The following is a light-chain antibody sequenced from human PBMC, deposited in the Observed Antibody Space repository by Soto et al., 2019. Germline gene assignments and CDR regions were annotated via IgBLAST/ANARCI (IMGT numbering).Light chain of an antibody. J-gene: IGKJ1*01. Sequence: ESVLPQSPATLSLSPVERARLSCRASQSVNSNLAWYQQKPGQAPRLLIYGASTGATGIPARFSGSGSGTEFTLTISSLQSEDFAVYYCQQYNNWPRTFGQGTKVDI. CDR1: QSVNSN. CDR2: GAS. V-gene: IGKV3-15*01. CDR3: QQYNNWPRT.